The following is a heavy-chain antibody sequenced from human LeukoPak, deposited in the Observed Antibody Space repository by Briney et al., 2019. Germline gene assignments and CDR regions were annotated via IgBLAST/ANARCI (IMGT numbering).Heavy chain of an antibody. J-gene: IGHJ4*02. CDR1: GFIVSSNF. Sequence: GGSLRLSCAVSGFIVSSNFMSWVRQAPGKGPEWVSVIYTSGITYYADSVRGRFTISRDNSKNTLYLQMSSLRAEDTAVYYCARWYCSGGSCYLGNFDYWGQGTLVTVSS. CDR3: ARWYCSGGSCYLGNFDY. V-gene: IGHV3-66*01. CDR2: IYTSGIT. D-gene: IGHD2-15*01.